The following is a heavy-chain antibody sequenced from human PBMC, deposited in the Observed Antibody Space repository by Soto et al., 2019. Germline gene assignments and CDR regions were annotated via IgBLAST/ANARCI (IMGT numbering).Heavy chain of an antibody. D-gene: IGHD5-18*01. V-gene: IGHV4-59*08. CDR1: GGSISSYF. J-gene: IGHJ4*02. Sequence: PSETLSLTCTVSGGSISSYFWSWIRQPPGKGLEWIGYIFHTGSTNYNPSLKSRVTISLDTSKNQFSLKLSSVTAADTAVYYCARRYGSCFDYWGQGTLVTVSS. CDR3: ARRYGSCFDY. CDR2: IFHTGST.